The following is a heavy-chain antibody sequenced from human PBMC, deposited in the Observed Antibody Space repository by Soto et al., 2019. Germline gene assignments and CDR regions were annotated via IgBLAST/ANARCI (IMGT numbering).Heavy chain of an antibody. CDR2: IYFSGSN. J-gene: IGHJ5*02. CDR1: GDSISSTY. CDR3: ARGYESGYTFGHDL. V-gene: IGHV4-4*07. Sequence: PSETLSLTCTVSGDSISSTYWSWVRQPAGRGLEWIGRIYFSGSNNYNPSLESRVTMSVDTSKNQFSLTLRSVTAADTAVYFCARGYESGYTFGHDLWGQGTLVTVSS. D-gene: IGHD3-3*01.